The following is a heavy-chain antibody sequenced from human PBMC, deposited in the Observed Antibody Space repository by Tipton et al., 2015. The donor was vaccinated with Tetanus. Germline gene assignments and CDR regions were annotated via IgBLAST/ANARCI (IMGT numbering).Heavy chain of an antibody. V-gene: IGHV3-9*01. CDR1: GFTFDDYA. Sequence: SLRLSCAASGFTFDDYAMHWVRQAPGKGLEWVSGISWNSGSIGYADSVKGRFTISRDNAKNSLYLQMNSLRAEDTALYYCAKDMEWEPLLDAFDIWGQGTMVTVSS. D-gene: IGHD1-26*01. J-gene: IGHJ3*02. CDR3: AKDMEWEPLLDAFDI. CDR2: ISWNSGSI.